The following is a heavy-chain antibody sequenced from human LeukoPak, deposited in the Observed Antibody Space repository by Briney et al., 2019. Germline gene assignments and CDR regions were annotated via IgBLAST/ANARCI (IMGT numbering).Heavy chain of an antibody. CDR1: GFTSSSYA. CDR2: ISGSGGST. Sequence: GGSLRLSCAASGFTSSSYAMSWVRQAPGKGLELVSAISGSGGSTYYADSVKGRFTISRDNSKNTLYLQMNSLRAEDTAVYYCAKDDTVPMYYFDYWGQGTLVTVSS. CDR3: AKDDTVPMYYFDY. V-gene: IGHV3-23*01. J-gene: IGHJ4*02. D-gene: IGHD4-17*01.